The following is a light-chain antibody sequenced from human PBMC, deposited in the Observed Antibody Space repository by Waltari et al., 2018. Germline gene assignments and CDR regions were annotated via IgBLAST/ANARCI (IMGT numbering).Light chain of an antibody. J-gene: IGLJ1*01. CDR3: CSYAGSGIYV. Sequence: QSALTQPASVSGSPGQSLTISCTGTNSDVGSYDLISWQQQYPGKAPKLIIYEVYKRPSKVSNRFSGSKAGNTASLTISGLQADDEADYYCCSYAGSGIYVFGTRSQVTVL. CDR2: EVY. V-gene: IGLV2-23*02. CDR1: NSDVGSYDL.